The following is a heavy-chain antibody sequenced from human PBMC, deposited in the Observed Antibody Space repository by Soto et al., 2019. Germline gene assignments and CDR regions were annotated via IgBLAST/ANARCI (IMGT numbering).Heavy chain of an antibody. CDR3: ASSYYDFWSGYYPNYFDY. J-gene: IGHJ4*02. D-gene: IGHD3-3*01. CDR1: GGSISSSSSY. V-gene: IGHV4-39*01. CDR2: IYYSGST. Sequence: SETLSLTCTVSGGSISSSSSYWGWIRQPPGKGLEWIGSIYYSGSTYYNPSLKSRVTISVDTSKNQFSLKLSSVTAADTAVYYCASSYYDFWSGYYPNYFDYWGQGTLVTVSS.